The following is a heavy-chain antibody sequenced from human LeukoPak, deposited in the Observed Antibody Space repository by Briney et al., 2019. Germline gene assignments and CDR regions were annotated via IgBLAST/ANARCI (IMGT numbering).Heavy chain of an antibody. CDR2: IYHSGST. CDR3: ARAYYYYYGMDV. V-gene: IGHV4-30-2*01. CDR1: GGSISSGGCY. Sequence: PSETLSLTCTVSGGSISSGGCYWSWIRQPPGKGLEWIGYIYHSGSTYYNPSLKSRVTILVDRSKNQFSLKLSSVTAADTAVYYCARAYYYYYGMDVWGQGTTVTVSS. J-gene: IGHJ6*02.